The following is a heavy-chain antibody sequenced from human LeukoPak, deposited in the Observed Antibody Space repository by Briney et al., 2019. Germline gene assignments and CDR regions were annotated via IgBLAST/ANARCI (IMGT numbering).Heavy chain of an antibody. CDR1: GFTFSNYG. J-gene: IGHJ5*02. CDR3: ARILDHYDFPNNWFDP. D-gene: IGHD3/OR15-3a*01. V-gene: IGHV3-23*01. CDR2: ISSSGGIT. Sequence: QSGGSLRLSCAASGFTFSNYGMTWIRQAPGKGLEWVSAISSSGGITYYADSMKGRFTISRDNSKNTLYLEMNSLRGEDTAVYYCARILDHYDFPNNWFDPWGQGTLVTVSS.